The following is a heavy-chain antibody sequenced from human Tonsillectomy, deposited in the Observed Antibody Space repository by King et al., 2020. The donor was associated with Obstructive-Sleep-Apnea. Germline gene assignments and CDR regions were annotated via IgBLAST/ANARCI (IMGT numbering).Heavy chain of an antibody. CDR2: LGQGYP. CDR1: GFTFSRFS. CDR3: VRDLNWAFDY. J-gene: IGHJ4*02. D-gene: IGHD3-16*01. Sequence: VQLVESGGGLVQRGGSLTLSCEASGFTFSRFSLNWVRQAPGKGLEGVAYLGQGYPGYAESVKGRYTISRDDAKNSLFLQMNSLRAEDTGLYFCVRDLNWAFDYWGQGILVTVSS. V-gene: IGHV3-48*04.